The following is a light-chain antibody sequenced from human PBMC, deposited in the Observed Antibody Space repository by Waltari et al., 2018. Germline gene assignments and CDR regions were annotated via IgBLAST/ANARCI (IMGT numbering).Light chain of an antibody. V-gene: IGKV3-15*01. CDR2: GAS. J-gene: IGKJ4*01. CDR3: QQYNKWPPT. CDR1: QSVNSD. Sequence: EIVMTQSPATLSLSPGERATPPCRTSQSVNSDLAWYQQKPGQAPSLLIYGASTRATGVPLRFSGSGSGAEFTLTISSLQSEDLAIYHCQQYNKWPPTFGGGTKVEIK.